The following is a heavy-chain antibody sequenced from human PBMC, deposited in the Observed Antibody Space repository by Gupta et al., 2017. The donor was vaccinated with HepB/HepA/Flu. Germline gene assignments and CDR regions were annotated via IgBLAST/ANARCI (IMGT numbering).Heavy chain of an antibody. Sequence: EVELLESGGGLVQPGGSLRLSCAASGFIFSSYAMSWVRQAPGKGLEWVSVISGRGRNTYYADSGNGRFTMSRDNSKDTLYLEMNSLRADDTAVYDGARESRIAAPGFEYFQYWGQGTRVTGSS. D-gene: IGHD6-13*01. CDR3: ARESRIAAPGFEYFQY. CDR1: GFIFSSYA. J-gene: IGHJ1*01. V-gene: IGHV3-23*01. CDR2: ISGRGRNT.